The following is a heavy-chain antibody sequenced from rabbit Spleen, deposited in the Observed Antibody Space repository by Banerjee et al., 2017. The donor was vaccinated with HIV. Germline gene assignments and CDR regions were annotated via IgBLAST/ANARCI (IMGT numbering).Heavy chain of an antibody. J-gene: IGHJ4*01. V-gene: IGHV1S45*01. Sequence: QEQLEESGGDLVKPEGSLTLTCTASGFSFSSSYWICWVRQAPGKGLEWIACFYVGSGGGTKYASWAKGRFTISKTSSTTVTLQMTSLTVADTATFFCARAGEGGYGYLDLWGQGTLVTVS. D-gene: IGHD2-1*01. CDR3: ARAGEGGYGYLDL. CDR2: FYVGSGGGT. CDR1: GFSFSSSYW.